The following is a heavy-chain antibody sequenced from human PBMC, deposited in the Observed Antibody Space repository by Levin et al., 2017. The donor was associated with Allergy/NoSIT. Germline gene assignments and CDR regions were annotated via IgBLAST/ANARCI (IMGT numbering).Heavy chain of an antibody. CDR2: ISASGRTT. CDR1: GFTFTTYA. V-gene: IGHV3-23*01. D-gene: IGHD3-22*01. J-gene: IGHJ5*02. CDR3: ALDPLSDYDTPDNWFDA. Sequence: GGSLRLSCAASGFTFTTYAMSWVRQAPGKGLEWVSSISASGRTTYNADSVKGRFTISRDNSENTLYLQMSSLTADDTAVYYCALDPLSDYDTPDNWFDAWGQGTLVIVSS.